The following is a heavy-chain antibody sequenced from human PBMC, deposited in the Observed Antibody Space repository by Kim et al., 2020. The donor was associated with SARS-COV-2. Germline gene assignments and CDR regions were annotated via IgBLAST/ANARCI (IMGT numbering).Heavy chain of an antibody. Sequence: GGSLRLSCAASGFTFSSYAMSWVRQAPGKGLEWVSAISGSGGSTYYADSVKGRFTISRDNSKNTLYLQMNSLRAEDTAVYYCANLKYYYDSSGSLLDYWGQGTLVTVSS. CDR2: ISGSGGST. J-gene: IGHJ4*02. D-gene: IGHD3-22*01. CDR3: ANLKYYYDSSGSLLDY. CDR1: GFTFSSYA. V-gene: IGHV3-23*01.